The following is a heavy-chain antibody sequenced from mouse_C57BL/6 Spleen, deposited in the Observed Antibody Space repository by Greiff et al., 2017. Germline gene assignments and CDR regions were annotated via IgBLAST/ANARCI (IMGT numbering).Heavy chain of an antibody. CDR2: IYPGDGDT. V-gene: IGHV1-80*01. J-gene: IGHJ2*01. D-gene: IGHD2-4*01. CDR3: ARGGYDYDEDY. Sequence: VQLQQSGAELVKPGASVKISCKASGYAFSSYWMNWVKQRPGKGLEWIGQIYPGDGDTNYNGKFKGKATLTADKSSSTAYMQLSILTSEDSAVYFCARGGYDYDEDYWGQGTTLTVSS. CDR1: GYAFSSYW.